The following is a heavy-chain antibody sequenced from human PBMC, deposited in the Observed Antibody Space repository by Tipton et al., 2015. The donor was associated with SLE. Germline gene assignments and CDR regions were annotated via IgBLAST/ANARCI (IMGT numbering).Heavy chain of an antibody. CDR3: ARAGYYDSSGYYYSHAFDI. D-gene: IGHD3-22*01. CDR1: GGSISSGSYY. CDR2: IYTSGST. J-gene: IGHJ3*02. Sequence: TLSLTCTVSGGSISSGSYYWSWIRQPAGKGLEWIGRIYTSGSTNYNPSLKSRVTISVDTSKNQFSLKLSSVTAADTAVYYCARAGYYDSSGYYYSHAFDIWGQGTMVTVSS. V-gene: IGHV4-61*02.